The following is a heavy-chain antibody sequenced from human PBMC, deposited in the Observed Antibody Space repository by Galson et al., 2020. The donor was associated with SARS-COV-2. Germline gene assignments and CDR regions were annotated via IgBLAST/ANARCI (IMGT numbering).Heavy chain of an antibody. CDR1: GGSVSSGSYF. CDR2: IYSSGGT. CDR3: ARGSVFGVIVIDY. Sequence: SETLSLTCTVSGGSVSSGSYFWSWIRQPPGKGLEYIGYIYSSGGTNYNPSLKSRVTLSVDTPKNQVSLKLNSVTAADPAVYYCARGSVFGVIVIDYWGQGTLVTVSS. D-gene: IGHD3-3*01. J-gene: IGHJ4*02. V-gene: IGHV4-61*01.